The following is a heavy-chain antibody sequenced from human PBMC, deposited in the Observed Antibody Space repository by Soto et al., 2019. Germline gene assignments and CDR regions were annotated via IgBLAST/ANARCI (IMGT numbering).Heavy chain of an antibody. J-gene: IGHJ4*02. D-gene: IGHD2-21*01. V-gene: IGHV3-30-3*01. Sequence: QVQLVESGGGVVQPGRSLRLSCAAPGFTFGSYSFPWFGQAPGKGLEWVAAMSYDGNSKYFADSVKGRFTISRDNSKNTLSLQMNSLGAEDSAVYYCARGRTVRDHDDFDLWGQGTLVTVSS. CDR3: ARGRTVRDHDDFDL. CDR1: GFTFGSYS. CDR2: MSYDGNSK.